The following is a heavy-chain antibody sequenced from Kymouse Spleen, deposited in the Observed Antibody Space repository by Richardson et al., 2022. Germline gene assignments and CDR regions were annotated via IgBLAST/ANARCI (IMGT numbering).Heavy chain of an antibody. J-gene: IGHJ3*02. Sequence: EVQLVESGGGLVQPGGSLRLSCAASGFTFSSYSMNWVRQAPGKGLEWVSYISSSSSTIYYADSVKGRFTISRDNAKNSLYLQMNSLRDEDTAVYYCARDRTHTVTYDAFDIWGQGTMVTVSS. CDR1: GFTFSSYS. CDR2: ISSSSSTI. D-gene: IGHD4-11,IGHD4-11*01. CDR3: ARDRTHTVTYDAFDI. V-gene: IGHV3-48*02.